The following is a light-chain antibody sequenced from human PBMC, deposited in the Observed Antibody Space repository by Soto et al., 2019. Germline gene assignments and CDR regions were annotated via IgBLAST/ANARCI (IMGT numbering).Light chain of an antibody. CDR2: DAS. Sequence: EIVMTQSPATLSVSPGERATLSCRASQSVSSNLAWYQQKPGQAPRLLIYDASTRATGIPPRFSGSGSGTEFTLTISSLQPDDFATYYCQQYNSYSTFGQGTKVDIK. CDR3: QQYNSYST. CDR1: QSVSSN. V-gene: IGKV3D-15*01. J-gene: IGKJ1*01.